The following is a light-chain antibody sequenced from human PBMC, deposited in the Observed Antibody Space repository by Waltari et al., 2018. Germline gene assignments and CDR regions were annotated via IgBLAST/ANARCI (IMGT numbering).Light chain of an antibody. Sequence: EIVLTQSPATLSLSPGERATLSCRASQSVSSYLAWYQQKPGQAPRLLIYDVSGRATGIPARFSGSGSGTDFTLTISSLEPEDFSVYYCQQRSIWLLTFGGRTKVEIK. J-gene: IGKJ4*01. V-gene: IGKV3-11*01. CDR1: QSVSSY. CDR2: DVS. CDR3: QQRSIWLLT.